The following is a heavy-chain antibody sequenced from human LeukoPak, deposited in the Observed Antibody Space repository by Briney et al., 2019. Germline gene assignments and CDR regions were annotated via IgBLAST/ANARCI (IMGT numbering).Heavy chain of an antibody. CDR1: GFTFSSYS. Sequence: GGSLRLSCAASGFTFSSYSMNWVRQAPGKGLEWVSSISSSSSYIYYADSVKGRFTISRDNAKNSLYLQMNSLRAEDTAVYYCARELPAWASDIVATTLWGQGTLVTVSS. V-gene: IGHV3-21*01. J-gene: IGHJ4*02. D-gene: IGHD5-12*01. CDR3: ARELPAWASDIVATTL. CDR2: ISSSSSYI.